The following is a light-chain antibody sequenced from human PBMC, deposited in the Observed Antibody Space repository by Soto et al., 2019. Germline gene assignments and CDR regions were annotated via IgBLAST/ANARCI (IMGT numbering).Light chain of an antibody. J-gene: IGKJ1*01. V-gene: IGKV1-6*01. CDR2: GAS. Sequence: AIQMTQSPSSLSASVGDRVTITCRASQGIRNDLGWYQQKPGKAPKLLIYGASSLQSGVPSRFSGSGSGTDFTLTINTLQPEDFEPYYCQQDYNYPRTFGQGTKV. CDR1: QGIRND. CDR3: QQDYNYPRT.